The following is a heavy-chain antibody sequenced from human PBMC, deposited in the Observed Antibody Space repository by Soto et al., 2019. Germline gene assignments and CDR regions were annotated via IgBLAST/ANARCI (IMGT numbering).Heavy chain of an antibody. J-gene: IGHJ6*02. CDR2: IIPISGTT. V-gene: IGHV1-69*13. D-gene: IGHD2-15*01. CDR3: ARGYCSGGNCYSGMDV. Sequence: ASVKVSCKASGGTFSTHAIIWMRQAPGHGLEWMGGIIPISGTTYYTQKFQGGVTITADEPTSTAFMELSSLKSEDTAVFYCARGYCSGGNCYSGMDVWGQGTMVTVSS. CDR1: GGTFSTHA.